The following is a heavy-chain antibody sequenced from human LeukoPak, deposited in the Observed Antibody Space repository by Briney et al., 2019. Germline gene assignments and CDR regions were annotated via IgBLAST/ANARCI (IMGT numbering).Heavy chain of an antibody. CDR3: AREGYDILTGYYSAYFDY. CDR2: ISSSGSTI. CDR1: GFTFSSYE. Sequence: GGSLRLSCAASGFTFSSYEMNWVRQAPGKGLEWVSYISSSGSTIYYADSVKGRFTISRDNAKNSLYLQMNSLRAEDTAVYYCAREGYDILTGYYSAYFDYWGQGTLVTVSS. D-gene: IGHD3-9*01. J-gene: IGHJ4*02. V-gene: IGHV3-48*03.